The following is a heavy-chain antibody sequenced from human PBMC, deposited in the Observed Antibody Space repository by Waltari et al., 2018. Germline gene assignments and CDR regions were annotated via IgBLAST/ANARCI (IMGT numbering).Heavy chain of an antibody. V-gene: IGHV1-18*01. CDR3: ARGGDFEWSAYYFDF. D-gene: IGHD3-9*01. J-gene: IGHJ4*02. CDR2: ISGYNGNT. Sequence: QVQLVQSGTEVQKPGPSVKVSCETSGYTFIYYGNSWVRQAPGQGLEWMGWISGYNGNTNYAQKFQDSVTMTTDTSTATAYMELKSLRSDDTAVYYCARGGDFEWSAYYFDFWGQGTLVTVSS. CDR1: GYTFIYYG.